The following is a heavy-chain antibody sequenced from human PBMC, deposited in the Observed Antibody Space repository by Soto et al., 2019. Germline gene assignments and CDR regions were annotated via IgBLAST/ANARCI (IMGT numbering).Heavy chain of an antibody. D-gene: IGHD6-13*01. V-gene: IGHV4-59*01. CDR3: ARLGIAALDY. Sequence: SETLSLTCTVSGGSISSYYWSWIRQPPGKGLEWIGYIYYSGSTNYNPSLKSRVTISVDTSKNQFSLKLSSVTAADTAVYYCARLGIAALDYWGQGTLVTVSS. CDR2: IYYSGST. CDR1: GGSISSYY. J-gene: IGHJ4*02.